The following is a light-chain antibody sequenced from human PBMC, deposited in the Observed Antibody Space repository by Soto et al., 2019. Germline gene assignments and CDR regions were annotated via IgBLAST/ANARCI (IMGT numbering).Light chain of an antibody. J-gene: IGLJ2*01. Sequence: QSALTQPASVSGSPGQSITISCTGTSSDVGSYNLVSWYQQHPGKAPKLMIYEVSKRPSWVSNRFSGSKSGNTASMTISGLQAEYEADYYCCSYAGSSTLVFGGGTKLTVL. CDR1: SSDVGSYNL. CDR3: CSYAGSSTLV. V-gene: IGLV2-23*02. CDR2: EVS.